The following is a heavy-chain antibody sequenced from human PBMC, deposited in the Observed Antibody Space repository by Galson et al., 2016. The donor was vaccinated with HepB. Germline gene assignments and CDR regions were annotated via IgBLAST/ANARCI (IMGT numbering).Heavy chain of an antibody. J-gene: IGHJ4*02. D-gene: IGHD3-22*01. CDR1: GFTFSEYA. CDR3: AKDAASFYSDSSAYYYDS. CDR2: ISEDGSSD. Sequence: SLRLSCAVTGFTFSEYAMNWVRQAPGKGLEWVAVISEDGSSDSYADSVKGRFTISRDNSKSTLYLRMNSLRAEDTAVYYCAKDAASFYSDSSAYYYDSWGRGTLVAVSS. V-gene: IGHV3-30*04.